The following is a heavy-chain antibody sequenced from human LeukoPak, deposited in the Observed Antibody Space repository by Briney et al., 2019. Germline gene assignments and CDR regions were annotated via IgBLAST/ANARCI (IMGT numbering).Heavy chain of an antibody. CDR3: ARRAITIFGVVNGYGAFDI. J-gene: IGHJ3*02. V-gene: IGHV5-51*01. D-gene: IGHD3-3*01. CDR2: IYPGDSDT. CDR1: GYSFTSYW. Sequence: GESLKISCKGSGYSFTSYWIGWVRQMPGKGLEWMGIIYPGDSDTRYSPSFQGQVTISADKSISTAYLQWSSLKASDTAMYYCARRAITIFGVVNGYGAFDIRGQGTMVTVSS.